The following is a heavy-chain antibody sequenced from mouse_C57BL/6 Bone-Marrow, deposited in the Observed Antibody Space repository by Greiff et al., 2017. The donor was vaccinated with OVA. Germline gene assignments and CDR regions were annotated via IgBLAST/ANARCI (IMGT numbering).Heavy chain of an antibody. J-gene: IGHJ4*01. Sequence: EVMLVESGAELVKPGASVKLSCTASGFNIKDYYMHWVKQRTEQGLEWIGRIDPEDGETKYAPKFQGKATITADTSSNTAYLQLSSLTSEDTAVYYCASPGYDGHYYYAMDYWGQGTSVTVSS. D-gene: IGHD2-3*01. CDR3: ASPGYDGHYYYAMDY. V-gene: IGHV14-2*01. CDR1: GFNIKDYY. CDR2: IDPEDGET.